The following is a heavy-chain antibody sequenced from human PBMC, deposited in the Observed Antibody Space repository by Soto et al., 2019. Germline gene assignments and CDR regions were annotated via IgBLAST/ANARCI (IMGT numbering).Heavy chain of an antibody. Sequence: GGSLRLSCTTSGFTFDTYGMHWVRQAPGKGLERVAIIWYDGSNKYYADSVKGRFTISRDNSKNTLYLQMNSLRAEDTAVYYCARADCAGAYCYSWPFNYGVDVWGQGTTVTVSS. CDR1: GFTFDTYG. CDR2: IWYDGSNK. J-gene: IGHJ6*02. D-gene: IGHD2-15*01. CDR3: ARADCAGAYCYSWPFNYGVDV. V-gene: IGHV3-33*01.